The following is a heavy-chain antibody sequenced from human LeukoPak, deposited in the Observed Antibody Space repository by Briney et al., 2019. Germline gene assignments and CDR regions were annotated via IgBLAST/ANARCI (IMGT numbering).Heavy chain of an antibody. CDR2: ISSSGSYI. V-gene: IGHV3-21*01. D-gene: IGHD2-15*01. CDR1: AFTFSSYS. CDR3: ARDVGYWYFDL. J-gene: IGHJ2*01. Sequence: GGSLRLSCAASAFTFSSYSMNWVRQAPGKGLEWVSSISSSGSYIYYADSVKGRFTISRDNAKNSLYLQMNSLRAEDTAVYYCARDVGYWYFDLWGRGTLVTVSS.